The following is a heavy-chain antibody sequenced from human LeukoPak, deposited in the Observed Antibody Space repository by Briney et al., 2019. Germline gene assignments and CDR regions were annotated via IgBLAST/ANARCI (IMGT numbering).Heavy chain of an antibody. CDR2: ISGRDGST. CDR3: AKSGLTRFDY. J-gene: IGHJ4*02. CDR1: GFTFSSYA. Sequence: GGSLRLSCAASGFTFSSYAMSWVRQAPGKGLEWVSGISGRDGSTYYADSVRGRFTISRDNSKNTLYLQMNSLRAEDTAIYYCAKSGLTRFDYWGQGTLVTVSS. D-gene: IGHD1-14*01. V-gene: IGHV3-23*01.